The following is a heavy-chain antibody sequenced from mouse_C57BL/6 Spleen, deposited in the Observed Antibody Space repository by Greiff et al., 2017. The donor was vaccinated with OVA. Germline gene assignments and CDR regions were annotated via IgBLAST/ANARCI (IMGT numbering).Heavy chain of an antibody. V-gene: IGHV1-63*01. J-gene: IGHJ1*03. CDR3: ARRGGSSYGLYFDV. D-gene: IGHD1-1*01. CDR1: GYTFTNYW. CDR2: IYPGGGYT. Sequence: VKVVESGAELVRPGTSVKMSCKASGYTFTNYWIGWAKQRPGHGLEWIGDIYPGGGYTNYNEKFKGKATLTADKSSSTAYMQFSSLTSEDSAIYYCARRGGSSYGLYFDVWGTGTTVTVSS.